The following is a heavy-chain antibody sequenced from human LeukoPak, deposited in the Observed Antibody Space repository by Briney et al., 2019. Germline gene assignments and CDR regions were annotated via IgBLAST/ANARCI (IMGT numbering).Heavy chain of an antibody. V-gene: IGHV1-69*13. J-gene: IGHJ4*02. CDR2: IIPIFGTA. CDR3: ARVGSSTSWSFGFDY. CDR1: GGTFSGYA. Sequence: GASVKVSCKASGGTFSGYAISWVRQAPGQGLEWMGGIIPIFGTANYAQKFQGRVTITADESTSTAYMELSSLRSEDTAVYYCARVGSSTSWSFGFDYWGQGTLVTVSS. D-gene: IGHD2-2*01.